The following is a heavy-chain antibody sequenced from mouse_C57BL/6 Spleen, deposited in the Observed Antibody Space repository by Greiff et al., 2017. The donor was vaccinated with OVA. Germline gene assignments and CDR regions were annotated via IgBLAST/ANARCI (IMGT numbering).Heavy chain of an antibody. Sequence: QVQLQQSGPELVKPGASVKISCKASGYAFSSSWMNWVKQRPGKGLEWIGRIYPGDGDTNYNGKFKGKATLTADKSSSTAYMQLSSLTSEDSAVDFGAYSGGGGNCYFDVWGTGTTVTVSS. CDR3: AYSGGGGNCYFDV. V-gene: IGHV1-82*01. J-gene: IGHJ1*03. CDR1: GYAFSSSW. CDR2: IYPGDGDT. D-gene: IGHD1-1*02.